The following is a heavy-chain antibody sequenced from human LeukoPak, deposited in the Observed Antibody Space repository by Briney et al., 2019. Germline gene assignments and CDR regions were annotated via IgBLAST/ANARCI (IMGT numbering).Heavy chain of an antibody. CDR2: VSAYNGNT. V-gene: IGHV1-18*04. CDR3: ARPIGSGTYFNWFDP. CDR1: GYTFTDYY. D-gene: IGHD3-10*01. J-gene: IGHJ5*02. Sequence: GASVKVSCKASGYTFTDYYMHWVRQAPGQGLEWMGWVSAYNGNTNYAQKLQGRVTMTTDTSTSTAYMELRSLRSDDTAVYYCARPIGSGTYFNWFDPWGQGTLVTVSS.